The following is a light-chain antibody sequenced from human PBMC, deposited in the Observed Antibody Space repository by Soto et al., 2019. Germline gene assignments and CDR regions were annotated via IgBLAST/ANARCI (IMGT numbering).Light chain of an antibody. J-gene: IGKJ1*01. CDR1: QSVSSN. CDR3: QQSNNWPRT. V-gene: IGKV3-15*01. CDR2: GAS. Sequence: EIVMAQSPATLSVSPGERATLSCRASQSVSSNLAWYQQKPGQAPRLLIHGASTRATGIPARFSGSGSGTEFTLTISSLQSEDFAVYYCQQSNNWPRTFGQGTKV.